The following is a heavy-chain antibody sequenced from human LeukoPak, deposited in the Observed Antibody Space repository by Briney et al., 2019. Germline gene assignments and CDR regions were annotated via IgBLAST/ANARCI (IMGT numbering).Heavy chain of an antibody. Sequence: SETLSLTCTVSGGSISIYYWSWIRQPPGKGLEWIGFLYYSGSTDYNPSLKSRVTISVDTSKNQFSLKLNSVTAADTAVYYCARLGEGSGWYGEGNWYFDLWGRGTLVTVSS. CDR3: ARLGEGSGWYGEGNWYFDL. CDR2: LYYSGST. CDR1: GGSISIYY. V-gene: IGHV4-59*08. D-gene: IGHD6-19*01. J-gene: IGHJ2*01.